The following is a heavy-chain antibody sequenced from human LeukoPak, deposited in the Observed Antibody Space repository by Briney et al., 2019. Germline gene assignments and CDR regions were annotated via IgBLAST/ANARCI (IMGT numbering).Heavy chain of an antibody. D-gene: IGHD4-17*01. J-gene: IGHJ6*02. V-gene: IGHV1-2*02. CDR2: ISPSNGGA. Sequence: ASVKVSCTASGYTFTGYYMHWVRQAPGQGLEWMGWISPSNGGANFAQKFQGRVTMTRDTSISTAYMELSSLTSDDTAVYYCARDQATTVTSYYYYGMDVWGQGTTVTVSS. CDR1: GYTFTGYY. CDR3: ARDQATTVTSYYYYGMDV.